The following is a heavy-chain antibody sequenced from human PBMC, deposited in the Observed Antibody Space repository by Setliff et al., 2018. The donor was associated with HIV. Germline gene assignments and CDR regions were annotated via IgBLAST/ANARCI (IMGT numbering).Heavy chain of an antibody. D-gene: IGHD3-10*01. J-gene: IGHJ4*02. CDR1: GGSFNDYY. Sequence: SATLSLTCAVYGGSFNDYYWTWIRQPPGKGLEWIGEIDHSGSTKYHASLKSRVTISIDTSKNQISLKLSSVTAADTAVYYCARGLNYYGSGSYLPLGYWGQGTLVTV. CDR2: IDHSGST. CDR3: ARGLNYYGSGSYLPLGY. V-gene: IGHV4-34*01.